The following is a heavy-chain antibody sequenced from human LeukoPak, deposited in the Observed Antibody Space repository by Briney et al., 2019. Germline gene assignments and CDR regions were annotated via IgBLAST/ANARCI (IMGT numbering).Heavy chain of an antibody. D-gene: IGHD3-10*01. CDR3: AKDGVLLWFGETPNWFDP. V-gene: IGHV3-30*02. J-gene: IGHJ5*02. CDR2: IRYDGSNK. CDR1: GFTFSSYG. Sequence: GGSLRLSCAASGFTFSSYGMHWVRQAPGKGLEWVAFIRYDGSNKYYADSVKGRFTISRDNSKNTLYLQMNSLRAEDTAVYYCAKDGVLLWFGETPNWFDPWGQGTLVTASS.